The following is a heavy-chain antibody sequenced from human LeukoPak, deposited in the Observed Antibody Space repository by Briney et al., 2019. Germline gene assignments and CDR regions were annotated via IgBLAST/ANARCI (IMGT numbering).Heavy chain of an antibody. CDR2: INPNSGGT. J-gene: IGHJ3*01. Sequence: GASVKVSCKASGYTFTGYYMHWVRQAPGQGLEWMGWINPNSGGTNYAQKFQGRVTMTRDTSISTAYLQWTSLRASDTAIYYCARQAREHSSYYGAPFDFWGQGTMVTVSS. CDR3: ARQAREHSSYYGAPFDF. V-gene: IGHV1-2*02. D-gene: IGHD3-10*01. CDR1: GYTFTGYY.